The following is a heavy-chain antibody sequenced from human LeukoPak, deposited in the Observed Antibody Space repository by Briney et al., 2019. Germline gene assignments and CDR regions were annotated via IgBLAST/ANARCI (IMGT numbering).Heavy chain of an antibody. CDR1: GFTFSSYG. J-gene: IGHJ5*02. CDR3: AKVRARIVLMEGFDP. Sequence: PGGSLRLSCAASGFTFSSYGMHWVRQAPGKGLEWVAVTSYDGSNKYYADSVKGRFTISRDNSKNTLYLQMNSLRAEDTAVYYCAKVRARIVLMEGFDPWGQGTLVTVSS. CDR2: TSYDGSNK. V-gene: IGHV3-30*18. D-gene: IGHD2-8*01.